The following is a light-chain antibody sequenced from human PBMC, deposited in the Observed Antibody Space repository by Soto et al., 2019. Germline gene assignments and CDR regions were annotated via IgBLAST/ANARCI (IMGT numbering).Light chain of an antibody. CDR2: GAS. V-gene: IGKV3-15*01. J-gene: IGKJ4*01. CDR3: QHYTIWPLT. CDR1: HSVSSR. Sequence: EIVMTQSPATLSVSPGERATLSCRASHSVSSRLAWYQQKPGQAPRLLIYGASTRATGLPARFSGSGSGTEFTLNISSLQSEDFSVYYCQHYTIWPLTFGGWTKGEIK.